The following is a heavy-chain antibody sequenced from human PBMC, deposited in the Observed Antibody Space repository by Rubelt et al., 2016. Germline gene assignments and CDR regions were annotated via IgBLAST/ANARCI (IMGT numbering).Heavy chain of an antibody. J-gene: IGHJ4*02. V-gene: IGHV1-18*01. D-gene: IGHD6-19*01. Sequence: QVHLVQSAIEVKKPGASVKISCNTSGYTFTTYGIIWVRQAPGQGLEWMGWISAYNGNTNYAQKLQGRVTITRDTSASTAYMELSSLRSEDTAIYYCATGYSSGWYVAYWGQGTLVTVSS. CDR2: ISAYNGNT. CDR1: GYTFTTYG. CDR3: ATGYSSGWYVAY.